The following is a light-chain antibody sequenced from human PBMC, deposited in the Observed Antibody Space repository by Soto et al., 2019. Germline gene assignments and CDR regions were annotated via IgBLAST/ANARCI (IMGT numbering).Light chain of an antibody. Sequence: QSALTQPASVSGSPGQSITISCTGTSSDVGGYNYVSWYQQHPVKAPKLMIYDVTNRPSGVSDRFSGSKSGNTASLTISRLQAEDEADYYCSSYTSSSTPYVFGTGTKLTVL. CDR3: SSYTSSSTPYV. V-gene: IGLV2-14*01. J-gene: IGLJ1*01. CDR2: DVT. CDR1: SSDVGGYNY.